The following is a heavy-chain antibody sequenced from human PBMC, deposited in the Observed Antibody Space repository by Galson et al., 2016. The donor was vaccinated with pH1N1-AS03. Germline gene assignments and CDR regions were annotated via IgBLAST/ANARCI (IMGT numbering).Heavy chain of an antibody. V-gene: IGHV3-33*08. Sequence: SLRLSCAASGFTFGNFAMHWVRQAPGKGLEWLAIIWSEEGNKHYADSVKGRFTISRDNSRNTLFLQMNSLTADDTAIYYCVRDGDSSTWPLAFWGQGTLVTVSS. CDR2: IWSEEGNK. J-gene: IGHJ4*02. CDR1: GFTFGNFA. CDR3: VRDGDSSTWPLAF. D-gene: IGHD2-2*01.